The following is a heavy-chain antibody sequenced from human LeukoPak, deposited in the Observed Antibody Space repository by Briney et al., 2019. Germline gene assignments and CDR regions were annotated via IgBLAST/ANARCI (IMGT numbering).Heavy chain of an antibody. D-gene: IGHD3-22*01. Sequence: GASVKASCKASGYTFTSYGISWVRQAPGQGLEWMGWISAYNGNTNYAQKLQGRVTMTTDTSTSTAYMELRSLRSDDTAVYYRARAWPSPDSPGYDYWGQGTLVTVSS. CDR2: ISAYNGNT. V-gene: IGHV1-18*01. CDR3: ARAWPSPDSPGYDY. CDR1: GYTFTSYG. J-gene: IGHJ4*02.